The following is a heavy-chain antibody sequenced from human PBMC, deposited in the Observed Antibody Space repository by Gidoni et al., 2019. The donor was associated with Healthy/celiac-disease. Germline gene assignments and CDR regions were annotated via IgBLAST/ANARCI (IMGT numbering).Heavy chain of an antibody. J-gene: IGHJ6*02. D-gene: IGHD3-10*01. CDR3: ARLPLGGGAGDYYYYGMDV. Sequence: ESLRISCKGSGYSFTSYWISWVRQMPGKGLEWMGRIDPSDSYTNYSTSSQGHVTISADKTISTAYLQWSSLKAPDTATYYCARLPLGGGAGDYYYYGMDVWGQGTTVTVSS. V-gene: IGHV5-10-1*01. CDR2: IDPSDSYT. CDR1: GYSFTSYW.